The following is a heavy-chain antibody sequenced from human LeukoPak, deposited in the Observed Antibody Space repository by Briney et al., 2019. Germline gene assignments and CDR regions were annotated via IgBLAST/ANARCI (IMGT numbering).Heavy chain of an antibody. Sequence: PGGSLRLSCAASGFTVSSNYVSWVRQAPGKGLEWVSVIYSGGSTNYADSVKGRFTISRDNSKNTLYLQMNNLRAEDTAVYYCAGAVAAFNWFDPWGQGTLVTVSS. J-gene: IGHJ5*02. CDR1: GFTVSSNY. CDR2: IYSGGST. D-gene: IGHD6-19*01. V-gene: IGHV3-53*01. CDR3: AGAVAAFNWFDP.